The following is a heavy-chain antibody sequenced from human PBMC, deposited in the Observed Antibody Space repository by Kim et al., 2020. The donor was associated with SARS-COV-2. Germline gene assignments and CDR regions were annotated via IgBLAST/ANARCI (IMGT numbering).Heavy chain of an antibody. V-gene: IGHV4-34*01. CDR3: ARVVPPRPYYDFWSGYGFREPPNNYGMDV. CDR1: GGSFSGYY. CDR2: INHSGST. Sequence: SETLSLTCAVYGGSFSGYYWSWIRQPPGKGLEWIGEINHSGSTNYNPSLKSRVTISVDTSKNQFSLKLSSVTAADTAVYYCARVVPPRPYYDFWSGYGFREPPNNYGMDVWGQGTTVTVSS. D-gene: IGHD3-3*01. J-gene: IGHJ6*02.